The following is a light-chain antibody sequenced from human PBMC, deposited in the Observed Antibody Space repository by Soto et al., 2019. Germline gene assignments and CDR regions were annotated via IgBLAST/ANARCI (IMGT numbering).Light chain of an antibody. V-gene: IGKV3D-15*01. CDR2: GAS. Sequence: EIVMTQSPATLSVSPGERVTLSCRASQSVSNKLAWYQQKPGQAPRLLIYGASSRATGIPDRFSGSGSETEFTLTISSLQSEDFAVYYCQQYSKWPPITFGQGTRLEIK. CDR3: QQYSKWPPIT. J-gene: IGKJ5*01. CDR1: QSVSNK.